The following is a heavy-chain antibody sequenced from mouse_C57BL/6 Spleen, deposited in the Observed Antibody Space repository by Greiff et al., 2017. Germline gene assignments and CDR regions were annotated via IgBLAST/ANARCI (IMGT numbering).Heavy chain of an antibody. V-gene: IGHV1-64*01. CDR2: IHPNSGST. CDR3: ARRRDYYGTYYFDY. J-gene: IGHJ2*01. Sequence: QVQLQQPGAELVKPGASVKLSCKASGYTFTSYWMHWVKQRPGQGLEWIGMIHPNSGSTNYNEKFKSKATLTVDKSSSTAYMQLSSLTSEDSAVYYCARRRDYYGTYYFDYWGQGTTLTVSS. CDR1: GYTFTSYW. D-gene: IGHD1-1*01.